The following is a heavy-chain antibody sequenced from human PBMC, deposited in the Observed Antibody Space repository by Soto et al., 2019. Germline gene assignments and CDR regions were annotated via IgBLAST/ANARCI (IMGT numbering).Heavy chain of an antibody. D-gene: IGHD2-8*02. CDR1: GASITGSSY. J-gene: IGHJ4*02. CDR3: ARGMTPPGAPAWYYFDT. V-gene: IGHV4-4*07. CDR2: FSLSGTT. Sequence: QVQLQESGPGLMKPSETLSLTCTVSGASITGSSYWSWIRQPAGKGLEWIGRFSLSGTTNYTPSLWSRFIVSSDVSKNQFSLSLTSVSAAYTALYYCARGMTPPGAPAWYYFDTLGQATLVTVSS.